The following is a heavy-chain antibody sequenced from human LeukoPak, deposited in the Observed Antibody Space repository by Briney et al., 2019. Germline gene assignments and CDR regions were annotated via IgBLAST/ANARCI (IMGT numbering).Heavy chain of an antibody. D-gene: IGHD3-10*01. J-gene: IGHJ5*02. V-gene: IGHV3-21*01. CDR1: GFTFSSYS. Sequence: GGSLRLSCAASGFTFSSYSMNWVRQAPGKGLEWVSSISSSSSYIYYADSVKGRFTISRDNAKNSLYLQMNSLRAEDTAVYYCARDLKSMVRGVTLNWFDPWGQGTLVTVSS. CDR2: ISSSSSYI. CDR3: ARDLKSMVRGVTLNWFDP.